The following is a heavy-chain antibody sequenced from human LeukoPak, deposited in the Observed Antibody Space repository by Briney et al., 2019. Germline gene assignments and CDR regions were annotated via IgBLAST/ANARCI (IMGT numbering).Heavy chain of an antibody. V-gene: IGHV1-69*05. J-gene: IGHJ5*02. CDR1: GGTFSSYA. D-gene: IGHD3-3*01. Sequence: SVKVSCKASGGTFSSYAISWVRQAPGQGLEWMGRIIPIFGTANYAQKFQGRVTITTDESTSTAYMELSSLRSEDTAVYYCARDRTDFWSGYYEGNWFDPWGRGTLVTVSS. CDR3: ARDRTDFWSGYYEGNWFDP. CDR2: IIPIFGTA.